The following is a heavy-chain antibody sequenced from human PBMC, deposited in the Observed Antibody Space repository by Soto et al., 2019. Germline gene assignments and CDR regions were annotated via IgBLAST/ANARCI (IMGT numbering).Heavy chain of an antibody. D-gene: IGHD3-16*02. Sequence: SETMSLTCAVSCGSISSSNWWSWVRQPQGEGLEVIWEIYHSGGTNYNPSLKSRVTISVDKSKNQFSLKLSSVTAAETAVYYCARDHRYYDYVWGSYRQPPYFDYWGQGALVTVSS. CDR1: CGSISSSNW. V-gene: IGHV4-4*02. J-gene: IGHJ4*02. CDR3: ARDHRYYDYVWGSYRQPPYFDY. CDR2: IYHSGGT.